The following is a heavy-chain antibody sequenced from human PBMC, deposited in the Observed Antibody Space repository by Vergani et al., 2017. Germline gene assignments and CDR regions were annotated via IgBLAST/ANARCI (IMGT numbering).Heavy chain of an antibody. J-gene: IGHJ6*03. D-gene: IGHD2-2*01. V-gene: IGHV5-51*01. CDR3: ARRGRGYCSSTSCPNYYYYMDV. Sequence: EVQLLESGGGLVQPGESLKISCKGSGYSFTSYWIGWVRQMPGKGLEWMGIIYPGDSDTRYSPSFQGQVTISADKSISTAYLQWSSLKASDTAMYYCARRGRGYCSSTSCPNYYYYMDVWGKGTTVTVSS. CDR2: IYPGDSDT. CDR1: GYSFTSYW.